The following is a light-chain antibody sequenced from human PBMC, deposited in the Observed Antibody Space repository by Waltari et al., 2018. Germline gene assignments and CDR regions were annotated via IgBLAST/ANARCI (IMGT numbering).Light chain of an antibody. Sequence: QSALTQPASVSGSPGQSITISCTGSRSDVGRYDLVSWYQHHPDKAPQVIIFEDSKRPSGVSNRFSGSKSVNTASLTISGLQAEDEADYYCCSYADSRTWVFGGGTKLTVL. J-gene: IGLJ3*02. CDR3: CSYADSRTWV. CDR1: RSDVGRYDL. V-gene: IGLV2-23*01. CDR2: EDS.